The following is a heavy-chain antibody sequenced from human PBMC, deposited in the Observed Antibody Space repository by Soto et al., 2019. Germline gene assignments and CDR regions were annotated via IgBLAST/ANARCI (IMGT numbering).Heavy chain of an antibody. Sequence: HVQLVQSGAEVKTPGASVKVSCEASGYTFTSYGISWVRQAPGQGLEWIGWINTFNGNTIYAQNVQGRVSMTRETSTSTAFMDLRSRRSDDTAVYYCARDLLEGNYGADQGPGYFDLWGRGTLVTVSS. CDR3: ARDLLEGNYGADQGPGYFDL. V-gene: IGHV1-18*01. CDR2: INTFNGNT. CDR1: GYTFTSYG. J-gene: IGHJ2*01. D-gene: IGHD4-17*01.